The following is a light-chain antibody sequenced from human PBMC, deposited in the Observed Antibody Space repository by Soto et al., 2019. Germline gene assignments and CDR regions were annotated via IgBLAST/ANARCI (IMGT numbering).Light chain of an antibody. J-gene: IGKJ1*01. CDR2: GAS. CDR1: QSVSSN. CDR3: QQYYNSWT. Sequence: EIVMTQSPATLSVSPGERATLSCRASQSVSSNLAWYQQKPDQAPRLLIHGASTRATGIPARFSGSGSGTEFTLTISSLQSEDFAVYYCQQYYNSWTFGQGTKV. V-gene: IGKV3-15*01.